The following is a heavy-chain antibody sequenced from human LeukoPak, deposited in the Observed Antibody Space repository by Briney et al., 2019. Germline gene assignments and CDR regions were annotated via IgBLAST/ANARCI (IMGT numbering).Heavy chain of an antibody. CDR2: IKSDGST. J-gene: IGHJ1*01. Sequence: WGSLRLSCAASGFTFSSFWMHWVRQAPGTGLVWVSRIKSDGSTNYADSVKGRFTISRDNAKNTVSLQMNSLRVEDTGVYYCARAPSEIGGYYPEYFRHWGQGTLVTVSS. D-gene: IGHD3-22*01. CDR3: ARAPSEIGGYYPEYFRH. V-gene: IGHV3-74*01. CDR1: GFTFSSFW.